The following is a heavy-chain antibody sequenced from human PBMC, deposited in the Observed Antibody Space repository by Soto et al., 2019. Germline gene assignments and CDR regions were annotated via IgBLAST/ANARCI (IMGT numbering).Heavy chain of an antibody. J-gene: IGHJ2*01. Sequence: SVKVSCKASGGTFSSYAISWVRQAPGQGLEWMGRIIPILGIANYAQKFQGRVTITPDKSTSTAYMELSSLRSEDTAVYYCARDSPAATVTTYWYFDLWGRGTLVTVSS. CDR2: IIPILGIA. CDR3: ARDSPAATVTTYWYFDL. D-gene: IGHD4-4*01. CDR1: GGTFSSYA. V-gene: IGHV1-69*04.